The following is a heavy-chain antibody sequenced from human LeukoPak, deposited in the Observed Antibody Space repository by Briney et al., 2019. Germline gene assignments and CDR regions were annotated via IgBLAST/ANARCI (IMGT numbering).Heavy chain of an antibody. V-gene: IGHV3-11*04. D-gene: IGHD2-15*01. CDR3: ARGAQAYCSGGSCYGVRFGYYYYMDV. J-gene: IGHJ6*03. Sequence: NPGGSLRLSCAASGFTFSNAWMSWVRQAPGKGLEWVSYISSSGSTIYYADSVKGRFTISRDNAKNSLYLQMNSLRAEDTAVYYCARGAQAYCSGGSCYGVRFGYYYYMDVWGKGTTVTVSS. CDR1: GFTFSNAW. CDR2: ISSSGSTI.